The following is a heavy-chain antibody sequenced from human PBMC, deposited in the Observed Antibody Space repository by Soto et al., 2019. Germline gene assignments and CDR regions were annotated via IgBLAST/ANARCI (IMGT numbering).Heavy chain of an antibody. CDR1: GHSISSTDN. D-gene: IGHD3-10*01. CDR3: ARDSVYFDY. V-gene: IGHV4-38-2*01. Sequence: LSLTCAVSGHSISSTDNWGWIRQPPGKGLEWIGSYYLDGGTSYNPSLKSRVTISADTSKNQFSLKLTSVTAADTAVYYCARDSVYFDYWGRGTLVTVSS. J-gene: IGHJ4*02. CDR2: YYLDGGT.